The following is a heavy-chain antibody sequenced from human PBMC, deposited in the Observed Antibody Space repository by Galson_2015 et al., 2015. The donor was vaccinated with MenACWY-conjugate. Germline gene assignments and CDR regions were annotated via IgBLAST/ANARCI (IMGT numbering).Heavy chain of an antibody. CDR2: ITDSGVSR. Sequence: SLRLSCAASGFTFSSYVMSWVRQAPGKGLEWVSSITDSGVSRYYADSVKGRFTLSRDNSKNTLYLQMNSLRAEDTAVYYCAKGGYGCYLGGHFDYWGQGTLVTVSS. CDR1: GFTFSSYV. J-gene: IGHJ4*02. V-gene: IGHV3-23*01. CDR3: AKGGYGCYLGGHFDY. D-gene: IGHD7-27*01.